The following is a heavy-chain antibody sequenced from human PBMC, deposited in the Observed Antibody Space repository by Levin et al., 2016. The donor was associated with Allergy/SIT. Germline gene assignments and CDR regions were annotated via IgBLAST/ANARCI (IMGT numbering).Heavy chain of an antibody. CDR2: ISGSGGST. CDR1: GFTFSSYA. CDR3: ARAYYDYVWGSSDY. V-gene: IGHV3-23*01. Sequence: GESLKISCAASGFTFSSYAMSWVRQAPGKGLEWVSAISGSGGSTYYADSVKGRFTISRDNSKNTLYLQMNSLRAEDMAVYYCARAYYDYVWGSSDYWGQGTLVTVSS. J-gene: IGHJ4*02. D-gene: IGHD3-16*01.